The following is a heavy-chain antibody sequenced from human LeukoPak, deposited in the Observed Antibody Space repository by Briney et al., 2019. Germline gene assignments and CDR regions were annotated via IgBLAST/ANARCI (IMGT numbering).Heavy chain of an antibody. V-gene: IGHV4-39*07. CDR3: ARDPRWLVDAFDI. Sequence: SETLSLTCAVSGGSISSSSYYWGWIRQPPGKGLEWIGSIYYSGSTYYNPSLKSRVTISVDTSKNQFSLKLSSVSAADTAVYYCARDPRWLVDAFDIWGQGTMVTVSS. CDR1: GGSISSSSYY. J-gene: IGHJ3*02. D-gene: IGHD3-22*01. CDR2: IYYSGST.